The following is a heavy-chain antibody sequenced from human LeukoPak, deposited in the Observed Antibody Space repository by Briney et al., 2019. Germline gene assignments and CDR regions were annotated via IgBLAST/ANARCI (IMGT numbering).Heavy chain of an antibody. CDR1: GSTFSIQS. V-gene: IGHV3-30-3*01. CDR3: ARDSASLYYFDY. J-gene: IGHJ4*02. Sequence: PGRSLRLSYAPSGSTFSIQSTHWVRQAPGKGLEWVAVISYDGSNKYYADCVKGRFTISRDNSKNTLYLQMNSLRAEDTAVYYCARDSASLYYFDYWGQGTLVTVSS. CDR2: ISYDGSNK.